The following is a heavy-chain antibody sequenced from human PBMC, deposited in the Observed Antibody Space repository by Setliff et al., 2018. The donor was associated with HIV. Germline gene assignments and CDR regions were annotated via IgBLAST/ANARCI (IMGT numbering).Heavy chain of an antibody. CDR1: GYTFTSYG. V-gene: IGHV1-18*01. CDR2: ISAYNGNT. J-gene: IGHJ4*02. CDR3: ARKYYDILTGYYAADY. Sequence: ASVKVSCKTSGYTFTSYGITWVRPAPGQGLEWMGWISAYNGNTDYAQKFQDRVAMTTDTSTSTAYMELRSLRSDDTALYYCARKYYDILTGYYAADYWGQGTLVTVSS. D-gene: IGHD3-9*01.